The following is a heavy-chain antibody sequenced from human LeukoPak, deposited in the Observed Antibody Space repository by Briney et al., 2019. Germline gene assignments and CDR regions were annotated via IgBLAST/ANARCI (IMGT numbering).Heavy chain of an antibody. CDR2: ISAYNGNT. Sequence: ASVKVSCKASGYTFTSYGISWVRQAPGQGLEWMGWISAYNGNTNYAQKLQGRVTMTTDTSTSTAYMELRSLRSDDTAVYYCARDSGQLGPMTTVTEIEYWGQGTLVTVSS. J-gene: IGHJ4*02. CDR3: ARDSGQLGPMTTVTEIEY. CDR1: GYTFTSYG. D-gene: IGHD4-17*01. V-gene: IGHV1-18*01.